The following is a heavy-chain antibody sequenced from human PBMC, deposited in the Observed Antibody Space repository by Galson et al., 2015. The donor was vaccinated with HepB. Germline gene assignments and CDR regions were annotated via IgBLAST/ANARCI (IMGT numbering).Heavy chain of an antibody. CDR1: GFTLSSYS. CDR2: ISYDGTN. Sequence: SLRLSCAVSGFTLSSYSMQWVRQAPGKGLEWVSSISYDGTNNYADSVRGRLTVSRDNPENTLYLDMNRLGVEDTAMYYCARDPGHVGRRRGWFDPWGQGTLVIVSS. V-gene: IGHV3-30*04. J-gene: IGHJ5*02. CDR3: ARDPGHVGRRRGWFDP.